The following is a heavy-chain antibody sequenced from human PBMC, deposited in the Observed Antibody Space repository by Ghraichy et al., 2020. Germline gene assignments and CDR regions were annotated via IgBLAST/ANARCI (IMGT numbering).Heavy chain of an antibody. V-gene: IGHV3-74*01. CDR1: GFTLSNYW. CDR2: IKSDGSST. D-gene: IGHD2-15*01. CDR3: AREYCSGGRCYFGTGGSHCDR. J-gene: IGHJ5*02. Sequence: GGSLRLSCAASGFTLSNYWMHWVRQAPGKGLVWVSRIKSDGSSTSYADSVKGRFTISRDNAKNTLYLQMNSLRAEDTAVYYCAREYCSGGRCYFGTGGSHCDRWVQGTLGTVGS.